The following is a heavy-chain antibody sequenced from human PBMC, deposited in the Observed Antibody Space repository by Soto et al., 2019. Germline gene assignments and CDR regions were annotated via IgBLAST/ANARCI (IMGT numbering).Heavy chain of an antibody. CDR1: GFTFSSYA. Sequence: EVQLLESGGGLVQPGGSLRLSCAASGFTFSSYAMSWVRQAPGKGLEWVSAISGSGGSTYYADSVKGRFTISRDNSKNTLYLQMNSLRAADTAVYYCAKDRGSSSITHPLWYFDYWGQGTLVTVSS. J-gene: IGHJ4*02. V-gene: IGHV3-23*01. CDR2: ISGSGGST. D-gene: IGHD6-6*01. CDR3: AKDRGSSSITHPLWYFDY.